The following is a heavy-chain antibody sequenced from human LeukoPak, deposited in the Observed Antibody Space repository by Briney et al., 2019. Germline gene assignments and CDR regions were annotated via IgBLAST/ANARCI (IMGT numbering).Heavy chain of an antibody. CDR1: NDSIRNYY. Sequence: PSETLSLTCSVSNDSIRNYYWSWTRQPPGKALEWIGYIYHTGNTNYNPSPKSRLTMSIDTSKNQFSLNLNSVTAADTAVYYCARGNYGSGSYYVVDFDYWGQGTLVTVSS. V-gene: IGHV4-59*01. J-gene: IGHJ4*02. CDR2: IYHTGNT. CDR3: ARGNYGSGSYYVVDFDY. D-gene: IGHD3-10*01.